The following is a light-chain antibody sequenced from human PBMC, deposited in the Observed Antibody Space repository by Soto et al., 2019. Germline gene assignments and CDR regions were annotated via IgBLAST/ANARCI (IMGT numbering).Light chain of an antibody. Sequence: EIVLTHSPATRSFSQGERATLSSGPSRSVSSGNLAWYQHKPGQAPRLLIYGASSRATGIPDRFSGSGSGTDFTLTISRLEPEDFAVYYCQQYGSSPHTFGQGTKLEIK. J-gene: IGKJ2*01. CDR2: GAS. CDR1: RSVSSGN. CDR3: QQYGSSPHT. V-gene: IGKV3-20*01.